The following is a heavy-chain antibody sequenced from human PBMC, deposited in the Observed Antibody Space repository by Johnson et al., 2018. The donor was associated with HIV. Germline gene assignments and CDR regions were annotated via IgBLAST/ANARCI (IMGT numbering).Heavy chain of an antibody. Sequence: LLVESGGVVVQPGGSLRLSCAASGFTFDDYTMHWVRQAPGKGLEWVSLISWDGGSTYYADSVTGRFTISRDNAKNTLYLQLNSLRVEDTAIYYCARAQLLADDAFNNWGQGTMVTVSS. D-gene: IGHD6-6*01. CDR1: GFTFDDYT. CDR3: ARAQLLADDAFNN. CDR2: ISWDGGST. J-gene: IGHJ3*02. V-gene: IGHV3-43*01.